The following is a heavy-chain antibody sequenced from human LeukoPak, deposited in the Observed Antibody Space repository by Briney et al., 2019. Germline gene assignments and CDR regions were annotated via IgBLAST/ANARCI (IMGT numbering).Heavy chain of an antibody. CDR3: ARLPPRDCYYYDMGV. CDR2: VNHSGST. CDR1: AASLRGYY. Sequence: PSQTLSLTLAVYAASLRGYYWGWIPDPPGKGLWWIGEVNHSGSTNYNPSLKSRVSISGDTSKIQFTLKLSSVTAADSAVDYGARLPPRDCYYYDMGVWGKGNTVTISS. V-gene: IGHV4-34*01. J-gene: IGHJ6*03.